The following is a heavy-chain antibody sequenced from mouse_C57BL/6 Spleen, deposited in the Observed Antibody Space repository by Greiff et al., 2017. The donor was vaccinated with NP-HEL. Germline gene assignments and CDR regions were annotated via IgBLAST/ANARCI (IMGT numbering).Heavy chain of an antibody. CDR3: ARYKSPFAY. CDR2: ISDGGSYT. V-gene: IGHV5-4*01. J-gene: IGHJ3*01. CDR1: GFTFSSYA. Sequence: EVQGVESGGGLVKPGGSLKLSCAASGFTFSSYAMSWVRQTPEKRLEWVATISDGGSYTYYPDNVKGRFTISRDNAKNNLYLQMSHLKSEDTAMYYCARYKSPFAYWGQGTLVTVSA. D-gene: IGHD6-2*01.